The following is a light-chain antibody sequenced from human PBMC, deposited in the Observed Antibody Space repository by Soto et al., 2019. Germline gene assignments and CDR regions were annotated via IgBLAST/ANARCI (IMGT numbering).Light chain of an antibody. CDR2: DVS. Sequence: QSALTQPASVSGSPGQSITISCTGTSSDVGAYNYVSWYLHHPGNAPKLMIYDVSNRPSGVSTRFSGSKSGNTASLTISGLQAEDEADYYCSSYTASSTLEFGGGTKLTVL. CDR3: SSYTASSTLE. V-gene: IGLV2-14*01. CDR1: SSDVGAYNY. J-gene: IGLJ3*02.